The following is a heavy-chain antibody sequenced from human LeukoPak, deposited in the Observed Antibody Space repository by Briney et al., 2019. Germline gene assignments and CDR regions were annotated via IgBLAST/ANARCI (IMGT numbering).Heavy chain of an antibody. CDR3: ARRPKTYYDSSGYYH. D-gene: IGHD3-22*01. Sequence: SETLSLTCTVSGGSISSSSYYWGWIRQPPGKGLEWIGSIYYSGSTYYNPSLKSRVTISVDTSKNQFSLKLSSVTAADTAVYYCARRPKTYYDSSGYYHWGQGTLVTVSS. V-gene: IGHV4-39*01. CDR1: GGSISSSSYY. J-gene: IGHJ5*02. CDR2: IYYSGST.